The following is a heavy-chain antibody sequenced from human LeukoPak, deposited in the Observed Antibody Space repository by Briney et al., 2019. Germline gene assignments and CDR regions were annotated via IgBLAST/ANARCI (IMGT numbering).Heavy chain of an antibody. CDR1: GGSISSYY. D-gene: IGHD3-22*01. Sequence: PSETLSLTCTVSGGSISSYYWSWIRQPPGKGLEWIGYIYYSGSTNYNPSLKSRVTISVDTSKNQFSLKLSSVTAADTAVYYCARGATMIVVWTTSINWFDPWGQGTLVTVSS. CDR3: ARGATMIVVWTTSINWFDP. J-gene: IGHJ5*02. V-gene: IGHV4-59*08. CDR2: IYYSGST.